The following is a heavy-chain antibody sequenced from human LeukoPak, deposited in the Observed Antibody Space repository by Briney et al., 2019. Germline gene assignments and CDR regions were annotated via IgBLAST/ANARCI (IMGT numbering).Heavy chain of an antibody. V-gene: IGHV3-53*01. CDR2: IYSDNT. CDR3: AKGAVYYYMDV. CDR1: GFTVSSNS. Sequence: GGSLRLSCTVSGFTVSSNSMSWVRQAPGKGLEWVSFIYSDNTHYSDSVKGRFTISRDNSKNTLYLQMNSLRAEDTAVYYCAKGAVYYYMDVWGKGTTVTVSS. D-gene: IGHD4-17*01. J-gene: IGHJ6*03.